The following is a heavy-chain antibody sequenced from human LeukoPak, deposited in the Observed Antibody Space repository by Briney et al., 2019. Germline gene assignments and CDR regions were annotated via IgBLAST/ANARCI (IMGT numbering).Heavy chain of an antibody. D-gene: IGHD7-27*01. V-gene: IGHV4-61*02. CDR1: GGSISSGSYY. CDR2: IYTSGST. Sequence: SETLSLTFTVSGGSISSGSYYWSWIRQPAGKGLEWIGRIYTSGSTNYNPSLKSRVTISVDTSKNQFSLKLSSVTAADTAVYYCARRNWGMVSAFDIWGQGTMVTVSS. CDR3: ARRNWGMVSAFDI. J-gene: IGHJ3*02.